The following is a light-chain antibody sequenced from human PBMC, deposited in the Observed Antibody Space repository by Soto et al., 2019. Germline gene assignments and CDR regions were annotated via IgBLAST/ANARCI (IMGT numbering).Light chain of an antibody. Sequence: QSALTQPPSASGSPGQSVTISCTGTSSDVAGSDYVSWYQQHPGKAPKLIIYEVTKRPAGVPDRFSGSKSGNTASLTVSGLQADDESYYYCCSYAGSYTHVVFGGGTKVTVL. CDR2: EVT. J-gene: IGLJ2*01. CDR1: SSDVAGSDY. CDR3: CSYAGSYTHVV. V-gene: IGLV2-8*01.